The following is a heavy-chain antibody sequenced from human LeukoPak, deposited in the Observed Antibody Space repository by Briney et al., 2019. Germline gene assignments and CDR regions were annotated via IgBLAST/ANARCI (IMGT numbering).Heavy chain of an antibody. D-gene: IGHD6-19*01. CDR3: AIGGRQWLAEIEY. Sequence: GGSLRLSCAASGFMFSQYDMSWVRQAPGKGLEWVSGIVSGGATKYDADYVKERFTISRDDSKNRLYLQVNRLRVEDTDVYYCAIGGRQWLAEIEYWGQGTLVTVSS. V-gene: IGHV3-23*01. CDR1: GFMFSQYD. J-gene: IGHJ4*02. CDR2: IVSGGATK.